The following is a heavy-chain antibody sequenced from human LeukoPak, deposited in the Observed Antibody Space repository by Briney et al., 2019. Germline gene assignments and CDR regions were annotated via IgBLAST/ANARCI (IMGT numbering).Heavy chain of an antibody. CDR2: ISGSGGST. J-gene: IGHJ5*02. CDR1: GFTFSNYA. D-gene: IGHD6-13*01. Sequence: PGGSLRLSCVATGFTFSNYAMSWVRQAPGKGLEWVSGISGSGGSTNYADSVKGQFTISRDNSKNTLYLQMNSLRAEDTAVYYCAKGPSSSWVNNWFDPWGQGTLVTVSS. V-gene: IGHV3-23*01. CDR3: AKGPSSSWVNNWFDP.